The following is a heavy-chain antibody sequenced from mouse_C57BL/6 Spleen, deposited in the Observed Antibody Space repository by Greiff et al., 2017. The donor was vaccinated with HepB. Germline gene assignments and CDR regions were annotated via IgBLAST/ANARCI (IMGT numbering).Heavy chain of an antibody. D-gene: IGHD4-1*01. CDR2: IWRGGST. CDR1: GFSLTSYG. CDR3: AKTAGTAGYYFDY. Sequence: QVQLKQSGPGLVQPSQSLSITCTVSGFSLTSYGVHWVRQSPGKGLEWLGVIWRGGSTDYNAAFMSRLSITKDNSQSQVFFKMNSLQADDTAIYYCAKTAGTAGYYFDYWGQGTTLTVSS. V-gene: IGHV2-5*01. J-gene: IGHJ2*01.